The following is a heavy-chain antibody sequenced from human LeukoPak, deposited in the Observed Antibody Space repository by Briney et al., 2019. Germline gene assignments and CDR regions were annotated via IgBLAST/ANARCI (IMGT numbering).Heavy chain of an antibody. CDR3: AKPLIVGGKSDYYYMDV. CDR2: IRYDGSNK. CDR1: GFTFSSYG. J-gene: IGHJ6*03. V-gene: IGHV3-30*02. Sequence: SGGSLRLSCAAPGFTFSSYGMHWVRQAPGKGLEWVAFIRYDGSNKYYADSVRGRFTISRDNSKNTLYLQMNSLRAEDTAVYYCAKPLIVGGKSDYYYMDVWGKGTTVTVSS. D-gene: IGHD1-26*01.